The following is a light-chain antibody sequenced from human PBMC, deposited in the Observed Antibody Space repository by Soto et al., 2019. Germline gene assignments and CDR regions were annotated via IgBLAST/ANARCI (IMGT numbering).Light chain of an antibody. CDR3: AAWDDSLSV. J-gene: IGLJ3*02. CDR1: SSNIGSNY. CDR2: RNN. V-gene: IGLV1-47*01. Sequence: QSVLTQPPSASGTPGQRVTISCSGSSSNIGSNYVYWYQQLPGTAPKLLIYRNNQRPSGVPDRFSGSKSGTSASLDISGLRSEDEADYYCAAWDDSLSVFGGGTKLTVL.